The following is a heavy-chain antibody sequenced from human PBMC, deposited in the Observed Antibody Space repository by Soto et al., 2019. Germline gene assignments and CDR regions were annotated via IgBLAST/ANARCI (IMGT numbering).Heavy chain of an antibody. CDR3: ARDCSSTSCLSP. Sequence: ASVKVSCKASGYTFTSYGISWVRQAPGQGLEWMGWISAYNGNTNYAQKLQGRVTMTTDTSTSTAYMKLRSLRSDDTAVYYCARDCSSTSCLSPWGQGTLVTVSS. CDR2: ISAYNGNT. D-gene: IGHD2-2*01. CDR1: GYTFTSYG. J-gene: IGHJ5*02. V-gene: IGHV1-18*01.